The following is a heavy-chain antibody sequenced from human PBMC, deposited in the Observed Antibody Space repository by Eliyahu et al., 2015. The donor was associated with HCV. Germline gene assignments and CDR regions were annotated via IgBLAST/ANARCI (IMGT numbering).Heavy chain of an antibody. CDR2: ISSSSSTI. CDR1: GFTFSSYS. J-gene: IGHJ4*02. D-gene: IGHD4-17*01. Sequence: EVQLVESGGGLVQPGGSLRLSCAASGFTFSSYSMNWVRQAPGKGLEWVSYISSSSSTIYYADSVKGRFTISRDNAKNSLYLQMNSLRAEDTAVYYCARLDYGDYVEYWGQGTLVTVSS. V-gene: IGHV3-48*01. CDR3: ARLDYGDYVEY.